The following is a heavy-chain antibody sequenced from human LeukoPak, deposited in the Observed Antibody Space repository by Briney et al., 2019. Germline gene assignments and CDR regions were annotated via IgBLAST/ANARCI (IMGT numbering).Heavy chain of an antibody. D-gene: IGHD5-18*01. J-gene: IGHJ5*02. CDR1: GYRFTTYW. CDR3: ARSGVDTAMVQNWFDP. CDR2: IYPGDSDT. Sequence: GESLKISCKGSGYRFTTYWIGWVRQMPGEGLEWMGIIYPGDSDTRYSPSFQGQVTISADKSISTAYLQWSSLKASDTAMYYCARSGVDTAMVQNWFDPWGQGTLVTVSS. V-gene: IGHV5-51*01.